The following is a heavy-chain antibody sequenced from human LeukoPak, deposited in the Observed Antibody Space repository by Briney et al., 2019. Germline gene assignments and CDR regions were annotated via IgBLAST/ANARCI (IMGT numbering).Heavy chain of an antibody. CDR3: ARDRLWSRISYYYYYMDV. V-gene: IGHV4-4*02. D-gene: IGHD5-18*01. CDR2: IYHSGST. Sequence: SETLSLTCAVSGGSISSSNWWSWVRQPPGQGLEWIGEIYHSGSTNYNPSLKSRVTISVDKSKNQFSLKLSSVTAADTAVYYCARDRLWSRISYYYYYMDVWGKGTTVTVSS. CDR1: GGSISSSNW. J-gene: IGHJ6*03.